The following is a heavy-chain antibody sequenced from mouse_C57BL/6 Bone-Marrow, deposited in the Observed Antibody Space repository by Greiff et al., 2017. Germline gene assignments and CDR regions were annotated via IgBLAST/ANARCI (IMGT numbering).Heavy chain of an antibody. CDR3: ARGRWLLRYFDY. D-gene: IGHD2-3*01. CDR2: ISYDGSN. V-gene: IGHV3-6*01. Sequence: DVQLQESGPGLVKPSQSLSLTCSVTGYSITSGYYWNWIRQFPGNKLEWMGYISYDGSNNYNPSLKNRISITRDTSKNQFFLKLNSVTTEDTATYYCARGRWLLRYFDYWGQGTTLTVSS. J-gene: IGHJ2*01. CDR1: GYSITSGYY.